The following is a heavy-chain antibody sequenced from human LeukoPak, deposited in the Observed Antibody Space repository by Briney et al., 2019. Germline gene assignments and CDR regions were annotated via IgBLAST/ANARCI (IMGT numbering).Heavy chain of an antibody. J-gene: IGHJ4*02. V-gene: IGHV1-2*02. D-gene: IGHD6-19*01. CDR2: INPNSGGT. CDR3: ARESSSGWYWYY. CDR1: GYTFTGYY. Sequence: GASVKVSCKASGYTFTGYYMHWVRQAPGQGLEWIGWINPNSGGTNYAQKFQGRVTMTRDTSISTAYMELSRLRSDDTAVYYCARESSSGWYWYYWGQGTLVTVSS.